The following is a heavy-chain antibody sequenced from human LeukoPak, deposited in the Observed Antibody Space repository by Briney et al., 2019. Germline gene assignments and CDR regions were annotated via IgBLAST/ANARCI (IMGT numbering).Heavy chain of an antibody. CDR2: IWYDGSNK. V-gene: IGHV3-30*19. D-gene: IGHD2-15*01. CDR3: ARGHGGIVVVVRDAFDI. Sequence: GRSLRLSCAASGFTFSSYGMHWVRQAPGKGLEWVAVIWYDGSNKYYADSVKGRFTISSDNSKNTLYLQMNSLRSEDTAVYYCARGHGGIVVVVRDAFDIWGQGTMVIVFS. J-gene: IGHJ3*02. CDR1: GFTFSSYG.